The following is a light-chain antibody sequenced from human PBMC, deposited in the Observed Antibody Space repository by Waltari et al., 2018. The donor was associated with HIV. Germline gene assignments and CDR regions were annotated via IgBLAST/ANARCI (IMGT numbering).Light chain of an antibody. CDR2: GVS. V-gene: IGLV2-14*01. J-gene: IGLJ3*02. CDR1: SRYVGGFSY. CDR3: SSYTTSSTLGM. Sequence: QSALTQPASVPRSPGQSVTISSPGTSRYVGGFSYVSSYQHHPGTAPILMICGVSNRPSGVSNRFSGSKAGNTASLTISGLQAEDEADYYCSSYTTSSTLGMFGGGTKLTVL.